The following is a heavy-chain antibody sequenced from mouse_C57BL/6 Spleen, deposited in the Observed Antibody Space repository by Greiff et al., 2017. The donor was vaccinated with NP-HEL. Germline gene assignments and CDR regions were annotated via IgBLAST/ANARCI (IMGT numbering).Heavy chain of an antibody. D-gene: IGHD2-4*01. V-gene: IGHV1-4*01. J-gene: IGHJ3*01. Sequence: VQLQQSGAELARPGASVKMSCKASGYTFTSYTMHWVKQRPGQGLEWIGYINPSSGYTKYNQKFKDKATLTADKSSSTAYMQLSSLTSEDSAVYYCARSDDYGGWFAYWGQGTLVTVSA. CDR1: GYTFTSYT. CDR3: ARSDDYGGWFAY. CDR2: INPSSGYT.